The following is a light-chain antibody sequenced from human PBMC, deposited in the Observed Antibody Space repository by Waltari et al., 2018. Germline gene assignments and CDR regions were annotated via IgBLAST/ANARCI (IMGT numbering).Light chain of an antibody. V-gene: IGLV2-23*02. J-gene: IGLJ2*01. CDR2: DVT. CDR1: SRYVAAYNF. CDR3: SSYAGSATYVV. Sequence: QSALTPPASVSASPGQSITLSCTGTSRYVAAYNFVSWYQHHPGKAPKLLIYDVTQRPSGVSDRFSASKSGNTASLTISGLKAEDEADYFCSSYAGSATYVVFGGGTKLTVL.